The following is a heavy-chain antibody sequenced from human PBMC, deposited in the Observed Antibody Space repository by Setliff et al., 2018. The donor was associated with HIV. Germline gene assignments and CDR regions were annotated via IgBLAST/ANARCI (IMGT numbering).Heavy chain of an antibody. J-gene: IGHJ6*03. CDR3: ARARGPFSGSYTEDYYYMDV. CDR1: GGSISSSSYY. D-gene: IGHD1-26*01. V-gene: IGHV4-39*07. CDR2: IYYSGTT. Sequence: PSETLSLTCTVSGGSISSSSYYWGWIRQPPGKGLEWIGSIYYSGTTQYNPSLTGRVTMSLGKSKNQFSLNLRSVTAADTAVYFCARARGPFSGSYTEDYYYMDVWGKGTTVTVSS.